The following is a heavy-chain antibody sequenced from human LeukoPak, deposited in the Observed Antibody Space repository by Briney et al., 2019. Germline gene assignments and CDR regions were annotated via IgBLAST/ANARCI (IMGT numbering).Heavy chain of an antibody. V-gene: IGHV3-48*03. CDR2: ISSSGSTI. J-gene: IGHJ3*02. CDR1: GLTFSSYE. CDR3: AINYGSGSYYYAFDI. D-gene: IGHD3-10*01. Sequence: GGSLRLSCAASGLTFSSYEVNWVRQAPGKGLEWVSYISSSGSTIYYADSVKGRFTISRDNSKNTLYLQMNSLRAEDTAVYYCAINYGSGSYYYAFDIWGQGTMVTVSS.